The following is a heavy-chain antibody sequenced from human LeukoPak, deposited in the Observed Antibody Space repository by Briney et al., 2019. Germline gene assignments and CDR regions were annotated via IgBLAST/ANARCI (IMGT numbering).Heavy chain of an antibody. CDR1: GFTLNTYA. D-gene: IGHD3-10*01. CDR3: AKSSTVWFGELSAFDY. V-gene: IGHV3-23*01. CDR2: ISGSGGST. J-gene: IGHJ4*02. Sequence: GGSLRLSCAASGFTLNTYAMNWVRQAPGKGLEWVSAISGSGGSTYYADSVKGRFTISRDNSKNTLYLQMNSLRAEDTAVYYCAKSSTVWFGELSAFDYWGQGTLVTVSS.